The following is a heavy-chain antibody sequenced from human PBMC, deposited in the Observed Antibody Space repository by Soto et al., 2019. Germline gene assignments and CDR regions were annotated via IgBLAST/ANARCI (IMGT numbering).Heavy chain of an antibody. J-gene: IGHJ3*02. CDR1: GFTFSSYA. V-gene: IGHV3-23*01. CDR3: AKVLATDIVVVPAAMHVRNAFDI. Sequence: GGSLRLSCAASGFTFSSYAMSWVRQAPGKGLEWVSAISGSGGRTYYADSVKGRFTISRDNSKNTLYLQMNSLRAEDTAVYYCAKVLATDIVVVPAAMHVRNAFDIWGQGTMVTVSS. CDR2: ISGSGGRT. D-gene: IGHD2-2*01.